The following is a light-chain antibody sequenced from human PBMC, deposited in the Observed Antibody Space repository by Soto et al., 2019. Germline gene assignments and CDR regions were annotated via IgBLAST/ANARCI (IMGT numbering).Light chain of an antibody. CDR1: QGIRND. Sequence: DIQMTQSPSSLSVSVGDRVTITCRASQGIRNDLGWYQQKPGKAPNLLINKASSLQSEVPSRFSGSGSGTEFTLTITSLQPDDFGVYYCRQYKSSSTFGQGTKVDIK. CDR3: RQYKSSST. V-gene: IGKV1-17*01. CDR2: KAS. J-gene: IGKJ1*01.